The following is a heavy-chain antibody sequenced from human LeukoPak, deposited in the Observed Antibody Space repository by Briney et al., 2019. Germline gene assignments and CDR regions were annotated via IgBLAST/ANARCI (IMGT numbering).Heavy chain of an antibody. V-gene: IGHV4-31*03. Sequence: SETLSLTCTVSGGSISSGGYYWSWIRQHPGKGLEWIGYIYYSGSTYYIPSLKSRVTISVDTSKNQFSLKLSSVTAADTAVYYCARVGYYGSGSYNWFDPWGQGTLVTVSS. CDR3: ARVGYYGSGSYNWFDP. D-gene: IGHD3-10*01. CDR1: GGSISSGGYY. CDR2: IYYSGST. J-gene: IGHJ5*02.